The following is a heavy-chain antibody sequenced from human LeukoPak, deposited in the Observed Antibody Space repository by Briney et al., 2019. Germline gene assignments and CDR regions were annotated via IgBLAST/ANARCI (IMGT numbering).Heavy chain of an antibody. CDR3: VAWGSLVV. CDR2: INQDGSQK. Sequence: GGSLRLSCAASGFTFSSYWMHWVRQAPGKGLEWVANINQDGSQKYYVDSVKGRFTISRDNAKNSLFLQMNSLRVEDTAVFYCVAWGSLVVWGQGTLVTVSS. CDR1: GFTFSSYW. V-gene: IGHV3-7*01. D-gene: IGHD3-16*01. J-gene: IGHJ4*02.